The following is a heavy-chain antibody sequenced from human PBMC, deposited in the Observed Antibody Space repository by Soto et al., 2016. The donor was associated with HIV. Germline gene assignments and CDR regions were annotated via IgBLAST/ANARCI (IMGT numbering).Heavy chain of an antibody. V-gene: IGHV1-8*03. J-gene: IGHJ4*02. CDR2: MNPNSGNT. CDR3: ARDAGGDSGYDYYYFDY. CDR1: GYTFTSYD. D-gene: IGHD5-12*01. Sequence: QVQLVQSGAQVKKPGASVKVSCKTSGYTFTSYDINWVRQAPGQGLEWMGWMNPNSGNTGYAQNFQGRVTITMNTSISTAYMELRSLRSEDTAVYYCARDAGGDSGYDYYYFDYWGQGTLVTVSS.